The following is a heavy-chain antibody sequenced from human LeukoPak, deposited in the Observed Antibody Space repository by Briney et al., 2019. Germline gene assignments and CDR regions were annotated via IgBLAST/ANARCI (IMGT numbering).Heavy chain of an antibody. CDR3: ARDPPDYAFDY. J-gene: IGHJ4*02. CDR2: INPSGGST. CDR1: GYTFTGYY. Sequence: GASVKVSCKASGYTFTGYYMHWVRQAPGQGLEWMGIINPSGGSTSYAQKFQGRVTMTRDTSTSTVYMELSSLRSEDTAVYYCARDPPDYAFDYWGQGTLVTVSS. V-gene: IGHV1-46*01. D-gene: IGHD4-17*01.